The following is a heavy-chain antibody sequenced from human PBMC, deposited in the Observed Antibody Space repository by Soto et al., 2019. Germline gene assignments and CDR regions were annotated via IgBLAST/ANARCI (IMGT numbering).Heavy chain of an antibody. J-gene: IGHJ4*02. CDR2: INPSGGST. CDR1: GYTFTSYY. Sequence: GASVKVSCKASGYTFTSYYMHWVRQAPGQGLEWMGIINPSGGSTSYAQKFQGRVTMTRDTSTSTAYMELSSLRSEDTAVYYCARWDGDLESLDYWGQGTLVTVSS. D-gene: IGHD4-17*01. V-gene: IGHV1-46*01. CDR3: ARWDGDLESLDY.